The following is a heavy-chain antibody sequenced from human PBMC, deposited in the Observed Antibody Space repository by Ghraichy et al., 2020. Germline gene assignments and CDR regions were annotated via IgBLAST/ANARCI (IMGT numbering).Heavy chain of an antibody. V-gene: IGHV3-48*02. CDR1: GFTFSSYS. CDR2: ISSSSSTI. J-gene: IGHJ4*02. Sequence: LSLTCAASGFTFSSYSMNWVRQAPGKGLEWVSYISSSSSTIYYADSVKGRFTISRDNAKNSLYLQMNSLRDEDTAVYYCARDAPTYSGYDPGDYWGQGTRVTGSS. D-gene: IGHD5-12*01. CDR3: ARDAPTYSGYDPGDY.